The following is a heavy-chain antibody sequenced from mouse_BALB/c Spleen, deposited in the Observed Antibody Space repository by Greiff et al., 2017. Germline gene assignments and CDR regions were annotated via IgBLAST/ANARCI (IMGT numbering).Heavy chain of an antibody. CDR2: ISTYYGDA. Sequence: VQLQESGAELVRPGVSVKISCKGSGYTFTDYAMHWVKQSHAKSLEWIGVISTYYGDASYNQKFKGKATMTVDKSSSTAYMELRSLTSEDSAVYYCARSLPLLRFDYWGQGTTLTVSS. J-gene: IGHJ2*01. D-gene: IGHD1-1*01. CDR3: ARSLPLLRFDY. V-gene: IGHV1S137*01. CDR1: GYTFTDYA.